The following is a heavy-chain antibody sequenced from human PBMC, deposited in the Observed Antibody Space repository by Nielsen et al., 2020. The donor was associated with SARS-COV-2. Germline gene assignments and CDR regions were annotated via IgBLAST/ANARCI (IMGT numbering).Heavy chain of an antibody. CDR1: GASISSSY. V-gene: IGHV4-59*01. CDR2: IHYSGIT. CDR3: ARKVGAHDY. D-gene: IGHD1-26*01. J-gene: IGHJ4*02. Sequence: SETLSLTCTVSGASISSSYWSWIRQPPGKGLEWIGYIHYSGITNYNPSLKSRVTMSVDTSNNHFSLRLSAVTAADTAVYYCARKVGAHDYWGQGTLATVS.